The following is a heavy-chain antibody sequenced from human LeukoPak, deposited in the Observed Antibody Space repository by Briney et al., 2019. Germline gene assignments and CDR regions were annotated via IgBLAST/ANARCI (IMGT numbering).Heavy chain of an antibody. V-gene: IGHV3-21*01. CDR2: IFSSSTYI. CDR1: GFAFNTYS. J-gene: IGHJ5*02. Sequence: GESLRLSCAASGFAFNTYSMNWVRQAPGKGLEWVSFIFSSSTYIYYTDSVKGRFTISRDNARNSLYLQMDNLRAEDTAVYYCARGAEYDGSGSYYDGNWFDPWGQGTLVTVSS. D-gene: IGHD3-10*01. CDR3: ARGAEYDGSGSYYDGNWFDP.